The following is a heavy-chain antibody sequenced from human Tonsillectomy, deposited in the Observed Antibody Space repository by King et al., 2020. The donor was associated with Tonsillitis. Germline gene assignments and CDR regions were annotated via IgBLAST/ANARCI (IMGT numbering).Heavy chain of an antibody. CDR3: AMISRSSSPYYYYPRDV. Sequence: VQLVESGGGLVQPGGSLRLSCEASGFTVSGNYMTWVRQAPGKGLEWVSVIYSDGSTYYADSVRGRFTISRHNSKNTLYLQMNSLRTEDTAVYYCAMISRSSSPYYYYPRDVWGQGTTVTVSS. D-gene: IGHD6-6*01. CDR1: GFTVSGNY. CDR2: IYSDGST. V-gene: IGHV3-53*04. J-gene: IGHJ6*02.